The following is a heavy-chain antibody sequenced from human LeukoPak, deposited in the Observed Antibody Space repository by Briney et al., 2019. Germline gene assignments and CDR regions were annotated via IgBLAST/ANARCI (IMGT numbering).Heavy chain of an antibody. CDR2: INTDTRGT. CDR1: GFTFTDYW. V-gene: IGHV3-74*01. J-gene: IGHJ4*02. D-gene: IGHD3-16*01. CDR3: ARAGAYHFDN. Sequence: GGSLRLSCAASGFTFTDYWMHWVRQVPGKGLVWVSIINTDTRGTYYADSVKGQFTISRGNAKSILYLQMDSLRAEDTAVYYCARAGAYHFDNWGQGTLVTVSS.